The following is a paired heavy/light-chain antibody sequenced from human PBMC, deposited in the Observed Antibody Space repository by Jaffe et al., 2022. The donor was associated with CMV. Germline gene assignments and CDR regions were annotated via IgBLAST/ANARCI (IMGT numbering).Heavy chain of an antibody. D-gene: IGHD4-17*01. V-gene: IGHV2-26*01. CDR3: ARIGETQGVLRWIYYYYMDV. CDR2: IFSNDEK. J-gene: IGHJ6*03. Sequence: QVTLKESGPVLVKPTETLTLTCTVSGFSLSNARMGVSWIRQPPGKALEWLAHIFSNDEKSYSTSLKSRLTISKDTSKSQVVLTMTNMDPVDTATYYCARIGETQGVLRWIYYYYMDVWGKGTTVTVSS. CDR1: GFSLSNARMG.
Light chain of an antibody. CDR3: QTWGTGIQWV. Sequence: QLVLTQSPSASASLGASVKLTCTLSSGHSSYAIAWHQQQPEKGPRYLMKLNSDGSHSKGDGIPDRFSGSSSGAERYLTISSLQSEDEADYYCQTWGTGIQWVFGGGTKLTVL. CDR2: LNSDGSH. V-gene: IGLV4-69*01. CDR1: SGHSSYA. J-gene: IGLJ3*02.